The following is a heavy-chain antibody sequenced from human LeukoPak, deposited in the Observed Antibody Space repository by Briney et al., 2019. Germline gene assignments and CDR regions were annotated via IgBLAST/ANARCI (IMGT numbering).Heavy chain of an antibody. CDR2: IIPIFGTA. CDR3: ARDLTTGAYYYMDV. Sequence: SVKVSCKASGGAFRSYAISWVRQAPGQGLEWMGGIIPIFGTANYAQKFQGRVTITADESTSTAYMELSSLRSEDTAVYYCARDLTTGAYYYMDVWGKGTTVTISS. J-gene: IGHJ6*03. D-gene: IGHD4-11*01. CDR1: GGAFRSYA. V-gene: IGHV1-69*13.